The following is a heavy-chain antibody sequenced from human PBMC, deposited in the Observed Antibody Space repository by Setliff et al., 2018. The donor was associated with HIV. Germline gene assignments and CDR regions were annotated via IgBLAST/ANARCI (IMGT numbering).Heavy chain of an antibody. J-gene: IGHJ4*02. Sequence: SETLSLTCAVYGESFSRYYFTWIRQAPGRGLEWIGEINHSAFTKYNPSLASRVTMSIDTSKNQFSLKLSSVTAADTAVYYCAYDPWGNWNYAYWGQGTLVTVSS. D-gene: IGHD1-7*01. CDR3: AYDPWGNWNYAY. CDR1: GESFSRYY. V-gene: IGHV4-34*01. CDR2: INHSAFT.